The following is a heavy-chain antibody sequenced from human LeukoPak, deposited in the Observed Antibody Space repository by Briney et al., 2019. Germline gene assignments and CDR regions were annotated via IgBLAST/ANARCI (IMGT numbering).Heavy chain of an antibody. Sequence: GGSLRLSCAASGFTFSSYGMHWVRQAPGKGLEWVAVISYDGSNKYYADSVKGRFTISRDNSKNTLYLQMNSLRAEDTAVYYCAKDQYVRGVIIGYFDYWGQGTLVTVSS. V-gene: IGHV3-30*18. CDR3: AKDQYVRGVIIGYFDY. J-gene: IGHJ4*02. CDR2: ISYDGSNK. D-gene: IGHD3-10*02. CDR1: GFTFSSYG.